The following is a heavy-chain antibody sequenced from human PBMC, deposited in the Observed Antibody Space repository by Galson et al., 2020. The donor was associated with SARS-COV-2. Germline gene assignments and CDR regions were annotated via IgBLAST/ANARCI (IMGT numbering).Heavy chain of an antibody. CDR2: IDPGGRPI. J-gene: IGHJ6*02. CDR1: GFTFSSHS. D-gene: IGHD2-8*02. CDR3: ARDLGGNWWSYYGMDV. Sequence: GESLKISCAASGFTFSSHSLNWVRQAPGKGLEWVSYIDPGGRPIHYADSVRGRFTISRDNAKQSLYLQMDSLRVEDTAVYYCARDLGGNWWSYYGMDVWGQGTSVTVSS. V-gene: IGHV3-48*01.